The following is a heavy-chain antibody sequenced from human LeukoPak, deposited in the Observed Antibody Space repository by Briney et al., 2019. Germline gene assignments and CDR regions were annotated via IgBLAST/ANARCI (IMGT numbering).Heavy chain of an antibody. CDR3: AREDRGEHYFDY. CDR2: ISYDGSNK. J-gene: IGHJ4*02. D-gene: IGHD3-16*01. Sequence: GGSLRLSCAASGFTFSGYAIHWVRQAPGKGLEWVAVISYDGSNKYFADSVKGRFTISRDNSRNTLFLQMNSLRTDDTAVYYCAREDRGEHYFDYWGQGTLVTVSS. CDR1: GFTFSGYA. V-gene: IGHV3-30-3*01.